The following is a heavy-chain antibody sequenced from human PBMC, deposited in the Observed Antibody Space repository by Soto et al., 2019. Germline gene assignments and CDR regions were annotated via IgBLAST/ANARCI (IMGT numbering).Heavy chain of an antibody. J-gene: IGHJ5*02. Sequence: GGSLRLSCAASGFTFSSYAMSWVRQAPGKGLEWVSAISGSGGSTYYADSVKGRFTISRDNSKNTLYLQMNSPRAEDTAVYYCAKDPGGYDILTGYRKGSWFDPWGQGTLVTVSS. V-gene: IGHV3-23*01. CDR3: AKDPGGYDILTGYRKGSWFDP. CDR2: ISGSGGST. CDR1: GFTFSSYA. D-gene: IGHD3-9*01.